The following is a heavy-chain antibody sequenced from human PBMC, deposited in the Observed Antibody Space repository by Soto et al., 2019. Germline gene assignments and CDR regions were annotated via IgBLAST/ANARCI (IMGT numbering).Heavy chain of an antibody. CDR1: GFTFITDT. J-gene: IGHJ4*02. CDR3: ARFFGSGFDY. Sequence: EVQLVESGGGLVQPGGSLRLSCVASGFTFITDTMNWVRQAPGKGLEWVAHISTSGATRYYADSVKGRFTISRDNAKTSLYLQMDSLRNEDTAVYYCARFFGSGFDYWGQGTLVTVSS. CDR2: ISTSGATR. V-gene: IGHV3-48*02. D-gene: IGHD6-19*01.